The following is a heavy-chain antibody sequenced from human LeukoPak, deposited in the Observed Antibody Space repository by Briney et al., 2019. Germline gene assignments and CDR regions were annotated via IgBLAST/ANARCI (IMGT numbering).Heavy chain of an antibody. Sequence: GGSLRLSCVASGFSFSDSVIHWVRQAPGKGLEWVAVIRYDGSNKYYADSVKGRFTISRDNSKNTLYLQMNSLRAEDTAVYYCATSYYYGSGSYFIPPWTHWAFDIWGQGTMVTVSS. CDR3: ATSYYYGSGSYFIPPWTHWAFDI. V-gene: IGHV3-33*08. D-gene: IGHD3-10*01. J-gene: IGHJ3*02. CDR2: IRYDGSNK. CDR1: GFSFSDSV.